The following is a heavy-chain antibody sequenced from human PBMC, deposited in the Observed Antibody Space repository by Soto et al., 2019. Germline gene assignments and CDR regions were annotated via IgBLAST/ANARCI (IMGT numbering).Heavy chain of an antibody. CDR2: IIPMFAAT. CDR1: GGSFSDFA. Sequence: QVQLAQSGAEVRKPGSSVKVSCRASGGSFSDFAFSWVRQAPGQGLEWLGGIIPMFAATQYAQRFQGRVTTTATASTKAVKLALSSATAADSAGYYCARECIVVKPDALSSYDDYTKYRLDSWGQGTLVSVSS. CDR3: ARECIVVKPDALSSYDDYTKYRLDS. D-gene: IGHD4-4*01. V-gene: IGHV1-69*01. J-gene: IGHJ5*01.